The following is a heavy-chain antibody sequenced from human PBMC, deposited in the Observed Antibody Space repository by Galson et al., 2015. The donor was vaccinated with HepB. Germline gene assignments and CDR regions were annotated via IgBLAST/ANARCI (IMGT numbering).Heavy chain of an antibody. J-gene: IGHJ6*02. V-gene: IGHV3-64D*06. CDR1: GFTFSSYA. Sequence: SLRLSCAASGFTFSSYAMHWVRQAPGKGLEYVSAISSNGGSTYYADSVKGRFTISRDNSKNTLYLQMSSLRAEDTAVYYCVKDQAEIRFLEWLLYYGMDVWGQGTTVTVSS. D-gene: IGHD3-3*01. CDR2: ISSNGGST. CDR3: VKDQAEIRFLEWLLYYGMDV.